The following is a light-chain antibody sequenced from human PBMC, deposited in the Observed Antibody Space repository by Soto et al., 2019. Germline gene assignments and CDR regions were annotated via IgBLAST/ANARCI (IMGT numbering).Light chain of an antibody. J-gene: IGLJ2*01. CDR2: DNS. CDR1: SSNIGDNF. CDR3: ATWDSKLSAVV. V-gene: IGLV1-51*01. Sequence: QSVLTQPPSMSAAPGQKVPISCSGSSSNIGDNFVSWYQHLPGTAPKLLIFDNSQRPSEIPDRFFGSKSGTIATLAITGPQTEDEAVYYCATWDSKLSAVVFGGGTKLTVL.